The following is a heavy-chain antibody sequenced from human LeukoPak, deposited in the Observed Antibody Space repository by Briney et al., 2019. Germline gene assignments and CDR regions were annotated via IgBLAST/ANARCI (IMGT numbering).Heavy chain of an antibody. Sequence: SVKVSCKASGYTFTSYDINWVRQATGQGLEWMGWMNPNSGNTGYAQKFQGRVTMTRNTSISTAYMELSSLRSEDTAVYYCARGFGRYCSGGSCTDYWGQGTLVTVSS. D-gene: IGHD2-15*01. V-gene: IGHV1-8*01. CDR3: ARGFGRYCSGGSCTDY. J-gene: IGHJ4*02. CDR1: GYTFTSYD. CDR2: MNPNSGNT.